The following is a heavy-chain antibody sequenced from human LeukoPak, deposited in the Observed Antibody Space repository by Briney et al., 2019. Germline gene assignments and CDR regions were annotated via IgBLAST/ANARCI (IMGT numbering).Heavy chain of an antibody. V-gene: IGHV3-20*04. J-gene: IGHJ4*02. Sequence: GGSLRLSCAASGFTFDDYGMSWVRQAPGKGLEWVSGINLNGGSTGSADSVKGRFTISRYNAKNSLYLKMNSLRAEDTALSYCARKIRSSGSYFDYWGQGTLVTVSS. CDR1: GFTFDDYG. CDR2: INLNGGST. D-gene: IGHD3-22*01. CDR3: ARKIRSSGSYFDY.